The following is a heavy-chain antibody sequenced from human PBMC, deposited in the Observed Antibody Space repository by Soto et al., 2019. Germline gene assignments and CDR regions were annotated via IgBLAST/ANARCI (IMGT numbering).Heavy chain of an antibody. CDR1: GFTFKNYA. Sequence: GRSLRLSCTASGFTFKNYAMSWVRQTPGKGLEWVSTVGGDGSNKNYADFVKGRFTISRDNSKNTLSLQMGSLRAEDTAVYYCAKVWNLKGFYFDYWGQGSLVTVSS. J-gene: IGHJ4*02. D-gene: IGHD1-7*01. V-gene: IGHV3-23*01. CDR2: VGGDGSNK. CDR3: AKVWNLKGFYFDY.